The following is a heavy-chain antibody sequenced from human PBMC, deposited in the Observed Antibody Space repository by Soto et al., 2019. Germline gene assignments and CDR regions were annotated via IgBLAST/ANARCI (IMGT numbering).Heavy chain of an antibody. J-gene: IGHJ5*02. CDR1: GYTFSNYG. V-gene: IGHV1-18*01. CDR3: ARLVPGAEAWFGP. Sequence: QVQLVQSGGEVKRPGASVKVSCKTSGYTFSNYGITWVRQAPGQPLEWLGWISLYSDGTNYAQKFQGRVSMTTDTSTTTAYMELRSLRPDDTAVYYWARLVPGAEAWFGPWGQGTLVTVSS. CDR2: ISLYSDGT.